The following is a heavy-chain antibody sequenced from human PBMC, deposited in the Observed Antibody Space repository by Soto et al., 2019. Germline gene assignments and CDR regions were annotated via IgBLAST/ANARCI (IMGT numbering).Heavy chain of an antibody. D-gene: IGHD2-2*01. CDR3: AIQGYCSSTSCYGGFDY. Sequence: EVQLLESGGGLVQPGGSLRLSCAASGFTFSSYAMSWVRQAPGKGLEWVSAISGSGGSTYYADSVKGRFTISRDNSKNTLYLQMNRLRADDTAVYYCAIQGYCSSTSCYGGFDYWGQGTLVTVCS. CDR2: ISGSGGST. V-gene: IGHV3-23*01. J-gene: IGHJ4*02. CDR1: GFTFSSYA.